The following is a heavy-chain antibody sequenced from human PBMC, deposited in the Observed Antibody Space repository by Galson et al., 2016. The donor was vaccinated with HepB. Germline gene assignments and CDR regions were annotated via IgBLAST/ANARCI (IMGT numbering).Heavy chain of an antibody. J-gene: IGHJ3*02. CDR3: AHNGLLWFGNRAVEI. CDR1: GFSLSTSGVA. Sequence: PALVKPTQTLTLTCSFSGFSLSTSGVAVGWIRQPPGKALEYLALIFWDDDKRYSPSLASRLTITKDTSKNQVVLTMTNMEPVDTAAYYCAHNGLLWFGNRAVEIWGQGTMGTVSS. V-gene: IGHV2-5*02. D-gene: IGHD3-10*01. CDR2: IFWDDDK.